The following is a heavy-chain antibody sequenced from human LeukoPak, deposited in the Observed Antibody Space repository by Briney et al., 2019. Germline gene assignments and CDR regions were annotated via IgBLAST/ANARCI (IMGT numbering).Heavy chain of an antibody. CDR3: AREYRYCSGTSCRNYYYMDV. CDR1: GFTFSDYY. V-gene: IGHV3-11*01. J-gene: IGHJ6*03. D-gene: IGHD2-2*01. CDR2: ISSSGSTI. Sequence: GGSLRLSCAASGFTFSDYYMSWIRQAPGKGLEWVSYISSSGSTIYYADSVKGRFTISRDNAKNSLYLQMNSLRAEDTAVYYCAREYRYCSGTSCRNYYYMDVWGKGTTVTVSS.